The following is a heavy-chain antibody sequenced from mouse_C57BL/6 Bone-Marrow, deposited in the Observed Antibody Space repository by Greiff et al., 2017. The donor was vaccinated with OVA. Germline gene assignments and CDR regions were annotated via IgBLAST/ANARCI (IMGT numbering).Heavy chain of an antibody. D-gene: IGHD2-1*01. V-gene: IGHV2-9-1*01. CDR3: ARNYEGNFHYFDY. CDR1: GFSLTSYA. J-gene: IGHJ2*01. Sequence: VMLVESGPGLVAPSQSLSITCTVSGFSLTSYAISWVRQPPGKGLEWLGVIWTGGGTNYNSALKSRLSISKDNSKSQVFLKMNSLQTDDTARYYCARNYEGNFHYFDYWGQGTTLTVSS. CDR2: IWTGGGT.